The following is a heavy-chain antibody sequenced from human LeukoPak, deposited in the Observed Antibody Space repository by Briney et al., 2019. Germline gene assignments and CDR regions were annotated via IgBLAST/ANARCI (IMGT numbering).Heavy chain of an antibody. J-gene: IGHJ4*02. Sequence: GGSLRLSCAASGFTFSDYYMSWIRQAPGQGLEWVGRIKSKIDGGTRDYAAPVKGRFTISRDDSKNTLYLQMNSLKTEDTAVYYCTTGYDYDSSGYWADYWGQGTLVTVSS. CDR2: IKSKIDGGTR. V-gene: IGHV3-15*01. CDR1: GFTFSDYY. CDR3: TTGYDYDSSGYWADY. D-gene: IGHD3-22*01.